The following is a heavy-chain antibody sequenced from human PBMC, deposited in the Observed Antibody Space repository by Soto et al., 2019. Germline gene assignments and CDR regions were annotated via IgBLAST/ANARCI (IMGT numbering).Heavy chain of an antibody. CDR1: GGSIRSYY. Sequence: SETLSLTCTVSGGSIRSYYWSWIRQPPGKGLEWIGYVYDSGRTNYNYKPSLKSRVTISVDTSKNQFSLNLRSVTAADTALYYCARDTAFNYWGQGALVTVSS. CDR3: ARDTAFNY. J-gene: IGHJ4*02. D-gene: IGHD4-17*01. CDR2: VYDSGRT. V-gene: IGHV4-59*01.